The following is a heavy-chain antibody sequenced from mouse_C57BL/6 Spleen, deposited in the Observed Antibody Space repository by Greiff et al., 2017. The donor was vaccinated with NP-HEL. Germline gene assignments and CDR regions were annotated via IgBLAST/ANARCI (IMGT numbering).Heavy chain of an antibody. J-gene: IGHJ1*03. V-gene: IGHV1-69*01. Sequence: VQLQQPGAELVMPGASVKLSCKASGYTFTSYWMHWVKQRPGQGLEWIGEIDPSDSYTNYNQKFKGKSTLTVDKSSITAYMQLSSLTSEDSAVYYCASFTTVVAEYFDVWGTGTTVTVSS. D-gene: IGHD1-1*01. CDR3: ASFTTVVAEYFDV. CDR1: GYTFTSYW. CDR2: IDPSDSYT.